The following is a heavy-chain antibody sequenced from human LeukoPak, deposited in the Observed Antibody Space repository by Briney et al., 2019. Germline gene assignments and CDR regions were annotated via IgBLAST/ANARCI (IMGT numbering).Heavy chain of an antibody. Sequence: GGSLRLSCAASGFTFSSYAMSWVRQAPGKGLEWVSTNSGSGRTTYYADSVRGRFTISRDKSKSTLYLQMNSLRAEDTAVYYCAKDRSYGDYFYYGMDVWGQGTTVTVPS. J-gene: IGHJ6*02. CDR1: GFTFSSYA. V-gene: IGHV3-23*01. D-gene: IGHD4-17*01. CDR2: NSGSGRTT. CDR3: AKDRSYGDYFYYGMDV.